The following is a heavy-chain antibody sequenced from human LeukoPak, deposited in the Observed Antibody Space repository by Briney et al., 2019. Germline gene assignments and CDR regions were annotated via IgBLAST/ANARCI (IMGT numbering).Heavy chain of an antibody. Sequence: SETLSLTCTVSGGFISSYDWSWVRQPPGKGLEWIGYIYYSGSTNYNPSLKRRVNISIDTSKNQFSLNLTSVTAADTAVYYCARGASGYSYGWGQGTLVTVSS. CDR1: GGFISSYD. J-gene: IGHJ4*02. D-gene: IGHD5-18*01. V-gene: IGHV4-59*01. CDR2: IYYSGST. CDR3: ARGASGYSYG.